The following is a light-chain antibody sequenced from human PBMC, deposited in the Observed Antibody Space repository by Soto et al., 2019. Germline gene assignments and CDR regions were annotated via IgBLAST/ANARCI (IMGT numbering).Light chain of an antibody. CDR1: QSISQS. J-gene: IGKJ1*01. V-gene: IGKV3-20*01. CDR3: QQYGGSPRT. CDR2: DAS. Sequence: EVVLTQSPGTLSLSPGERATLSCRASQSISQSLAWYQQRPGQSPRLLIYDASRRATGIPDRVTGRGFGTDFTLTIIRLAHEDLAVYYCQQYGGSPRTFGQGTKVALK.